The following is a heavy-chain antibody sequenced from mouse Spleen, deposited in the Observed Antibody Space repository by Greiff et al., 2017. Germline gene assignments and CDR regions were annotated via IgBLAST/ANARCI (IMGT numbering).Heavy chain of an antibody. CDR2: ISSGGSYT. J-gene: IGHJ4*01. CDR1: GFTFSSYT. CDR3: TREGGNYRAMDY. D-gene: IGHD2-1*01. V-gene: IGHV5-6-4*01. Sequence: EVMLVESGGGLVKPGGSLKLSCAASGFTFSSYTMSWVRQTPEKRLEWVATISSGGSYTYYPDSVKGRFTISRDNAKNTLYLQMSSLKSEDTAMYYCTREGGNYRAMDYWGQGTSVTVSS.